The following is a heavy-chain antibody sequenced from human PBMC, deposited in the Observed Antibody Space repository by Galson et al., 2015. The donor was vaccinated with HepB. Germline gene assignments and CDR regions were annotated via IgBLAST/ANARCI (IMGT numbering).Heavy chain of an antibody. CDR2: IWYDGSNK. CDR3: ARDRVLRSLGYWYFDL. V-gene: IGHV3-33*08. D-gene: IGHD4-17*01. J-gene: IGHJ2*01. Sequence: SLRLSCAASGFTFSRYGMHWVRQAPGKGLEWLAVIWYDGSNKYYADSRKGRFTISRDNFKKMVSLQMNSLRAEDKAVYYCARDRVLRSLGYWYFDLWGRGTLVTVSS. CDR1: GFTFSRYG.